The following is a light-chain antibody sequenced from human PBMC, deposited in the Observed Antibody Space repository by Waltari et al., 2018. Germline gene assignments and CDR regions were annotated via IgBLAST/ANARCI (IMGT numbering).Light chain of an antibody. V-gene: IGKV3-20*01. CDR1: QSISKY. CDR3: QNHERLPAA. CDR2: AAS. Sequence: VLTQSPGTLSLSPGETATLSCRASQSISKYLVWYQQRPGHAPRILIYAASTRATGVPDRFRGSGYGTDFPLTISRLEPEDFAVYYCQNHERLPAAFGQGTKVEIK. J-gene: IGKJ1*01.